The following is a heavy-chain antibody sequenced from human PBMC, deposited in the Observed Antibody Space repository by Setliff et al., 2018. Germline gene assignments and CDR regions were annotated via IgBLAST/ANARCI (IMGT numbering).Heavy chain of an antibody. Sequence: SETLSLTCTVSSYSISRGYYWGWIRQAPGKGLEFIGSIYHGGNIVYNPSLESRVTISVDTSKNQFSLKLSSVTAADTAVYYCARFAGSSWVDYWGQGTLVTVS. D-gene: IGHD6-13*01. V-gene: IGHV4-38-2*02. J-gene: IGHJ4*02. CDR1: SYSISRGYY. CDR2: IYHGGNI. CDR3: ARFAGSSWVDY.